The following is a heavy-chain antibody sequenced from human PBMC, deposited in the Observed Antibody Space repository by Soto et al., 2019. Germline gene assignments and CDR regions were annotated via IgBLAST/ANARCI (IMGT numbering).Heavy chain of an antibody. Sequence: GGSLRLSCAASGFTFSSYAMNWVRQAPGKGLEWVSTISASGGSTYYADSVKGRFTISKDNFKNTLYLQMNSLRAEDTAKYYCAKSPPANYYGSGSYADWGQGTMVTVYS. CDR3: AKSPPANYYGSGSYAD. CDR1: GFTFSSYA. D-gene: IGHD3-10*01. J-gene: IGHJ4*02. V-gene: IGHV3-23*01. CDR2: ISASGGST.